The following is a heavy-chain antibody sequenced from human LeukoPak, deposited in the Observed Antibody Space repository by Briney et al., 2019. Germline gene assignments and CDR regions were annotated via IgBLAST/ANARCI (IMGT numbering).Heavy chain of an antibody. Sequence: SQTLSLTCTVSGGSISSGSYYWSWIRQPAGKGLEWIGRIYTSGSTNYNPSLKSRVIISVDTSKNQFSLKLSSVTAADTAVYYCARDRGMRRYFDYWGQGTLVTVSS. CDR2: IYTSGST. CDR3: ARDRGMRRYFDY. J-gene: IGHJ4*02. D-gene: IGHD3-10*01. CDR1: GGSISSGSYY. V-gene: IGHV4-61*02.